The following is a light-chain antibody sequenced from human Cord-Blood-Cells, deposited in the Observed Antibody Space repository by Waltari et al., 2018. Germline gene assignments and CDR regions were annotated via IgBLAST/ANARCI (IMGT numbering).Light chain of an antibody. V-gene: IGLV1-40*01. CDR2: GKS. Sequence: QSVLTQPPSVSGAPGQRVTISCTGSSSHIGAGYDVHWYQHLPGTAPNLLIYGKSNRPSGFPDRFSGSKSGTSASLAITGLQAEDEADYYCQSYDSSLSGYVFGTGTKVTVL. CDR3: QSYDSSLSGYV. CDR1: SSHIGAGYD. J-gene: IGLJ1*01.